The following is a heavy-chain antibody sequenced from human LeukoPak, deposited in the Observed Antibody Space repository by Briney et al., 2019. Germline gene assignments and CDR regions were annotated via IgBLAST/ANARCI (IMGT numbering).Heavy chain of an antibody. Sequence: PSQTLSLTCAVSGGSISSGGYSWSWIRQPPGKGLEWIGYIYHSGSTYYNPSLKSRVTISVDRSKNQFSLKLSSVTAADTAVYYCARVVGAAAGNSGDYYYYYMDVWGKGTTVTVSS. CDR3: ARVVGAAAGNSGDYYYYYMDV. J-gene: IGHJ6*03. D-gene: IGHD6-13*01. CDR2: IYHSGST. V-gene: IGHV4-30-2*01. CDR1: GGSISSGGYS.